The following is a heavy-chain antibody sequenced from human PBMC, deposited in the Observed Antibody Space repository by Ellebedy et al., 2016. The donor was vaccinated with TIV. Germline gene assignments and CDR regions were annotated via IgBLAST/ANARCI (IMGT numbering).Heavy chain of an antibody. CDR1: GFTFSTYG. Sequence: GGSLRLXXAASGFTFSTYGMNWVRQAPGKGLEWVSSISRTSSYIYYADSVKGRFTISRDKAKNSLYLQMNSLRAEDTAVYYCGRILAAAGGENYNYYRGMDVWGQGTTVTVSS. D-gene: IGHD6-13*01. CDR3: GRILAAAGGENYNYYRGMDV. J-gene: IGHJ6*02. V-gene: IGHV3-21*01. CDR2: ISRTSSYI.